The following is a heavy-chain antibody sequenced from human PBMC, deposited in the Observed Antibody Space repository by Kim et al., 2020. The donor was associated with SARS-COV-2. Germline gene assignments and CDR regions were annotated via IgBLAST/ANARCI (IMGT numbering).Heavy chain of an antibody. CDR1: GFTFSSYA. J-gene: IGHJ4*02. V-gene: IGHV3-23*01. D-gene: IGHD2-2*01. CDR2: ISGSGGST. CDR3: ATLRPIVVVPASASPTGC. Sequence: GGSLRLSCAASGFTFSSYAMSWVRQAPGKGLEWVSAISGSGGSTYYADSVKGRFTISRDNSKNTLYLQMNSLRAEDTAVYYCATLRPIVVVPASASPTGCWGQGTLVTVSS.